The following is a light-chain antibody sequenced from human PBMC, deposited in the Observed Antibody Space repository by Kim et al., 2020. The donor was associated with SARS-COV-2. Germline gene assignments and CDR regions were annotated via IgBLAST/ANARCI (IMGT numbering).Light chain of an antibody. CDR3: QVWDPSSDHSV. CDR2: YDT. Sequence: SYELTQPPSVSVAPGKTARITCGGNNIGSKSVHWYQQKPGQAPVLVIYYDTDRPSGIPERFSGSNSGNTATLTISRVEAGDEADYYCQVWDPSSDHSVFG. V-gene: IGLV3-21*04. CDR1: NIGSKS. J-gene: IGLJ1*01.